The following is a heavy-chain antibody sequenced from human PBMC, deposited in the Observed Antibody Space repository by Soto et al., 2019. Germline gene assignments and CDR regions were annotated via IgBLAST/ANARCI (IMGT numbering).Heavy chain of an antibody. Sequence: SETLSLTCTVSGGSISSGGYYWSWIRQHPGKGLEWIGYIYYSGSTYYNPSLKSRVTISVDTSKNQFSLKLSSVTAADTAVYYCARGAGNDSSGYYYGRPRYFDYWGQGTLVTVSS. D-gene: IGHD3-22*01. CDR3: ARGAGNDSSGYYYGRPRYFDY. CDR1: GGSISSGGYY. J-gene: IGHJ4*02. CDR2: IYYSGST. V-gene: IGHV4-31*03.